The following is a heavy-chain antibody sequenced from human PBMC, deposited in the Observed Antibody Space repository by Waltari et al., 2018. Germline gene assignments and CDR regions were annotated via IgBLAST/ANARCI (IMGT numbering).Heavy chain of an antibody. CDR3: ARGHSSGWYWYFDL. CDR1: GGSFSGSS. D-gene: IGHD6-19*01. J-gene: IGHJ2*01. CDR2: INHSGST. V-gene: IGHV4-34*01. Sequence: QVQLQQWGAGLLKPSETLSLTCAVYGGSFSGSSWSWIRQPPGKGLEWIGEINHSGSTNYNPTLKSRVTISVDTSKNQFSLKLSSVTAADTAVYYCARGHSSGWYWYFDLWGRGTLVTVSS.